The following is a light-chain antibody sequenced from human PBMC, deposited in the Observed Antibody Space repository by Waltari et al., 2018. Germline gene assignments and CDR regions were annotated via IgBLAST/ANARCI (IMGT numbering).Light chain of an antibody. CDR3: SSYSSIDTSII. CDR1: SRALGGYHL. J-gene: IGLJ2*01. V-gene: IGLV2-14*01. CDR2: EVI. Sequence: QSALTQPAPVSGSPGQSITISCSGTSRALGGYHLASWYQQRPGQAPKLIIYEVINRPSGVSNRFSGSKSGNTASLTISGLQADDEADYYCSSYSSIDTSIIFAAGTKLTVL.